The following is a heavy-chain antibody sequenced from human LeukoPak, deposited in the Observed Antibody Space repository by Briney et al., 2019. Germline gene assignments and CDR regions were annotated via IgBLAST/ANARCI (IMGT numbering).Heavy chain of an antibody. CDR2: ISYDGSNK. CDR1: GFTFSSYG. D-gene: IGHD3-10*01. Sequence: GGSLRLSCAASGFTFSSYGMHWVRQAPGKGLEWVAVISYDGSNKYYADSVKGRFTISRDNPKNTLYLQMNSLRAEDTAVYYCAKDHYYGSGSYYYWGQGTLVTVSS. CDR3: AKDHYYGSGSYYY. J-gene: IGHJ4*02. V-gene: IGHV3-30*18.